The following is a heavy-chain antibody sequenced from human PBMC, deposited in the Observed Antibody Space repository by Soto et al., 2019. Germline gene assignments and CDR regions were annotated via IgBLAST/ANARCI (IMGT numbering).Heavy chain of an antibody. Sequence: SETLSLTCAVYGGPFSGYYWSWIRQPPGKGLEWIGEINHSGSTNYNPSLKSRLTISVDTSKNQFSLKLSSVTAADTAVYYCARGVQRRGAGYWGQGTLVTVSS. V-gene: IGHV4-34*01. CDR1: GGPFSGYY. CDR2: INHSGST. CDR3: ARGVQRRGAGY. J-gene: IGHJ4*02. D-gene: IGHD1-1*01.